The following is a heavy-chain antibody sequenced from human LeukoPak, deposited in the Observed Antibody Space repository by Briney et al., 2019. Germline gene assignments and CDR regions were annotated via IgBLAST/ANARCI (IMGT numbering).Heavy chain of an antibody. CDR2: IFYSGTT. V-gene: IGHV4-59*08. Sequence: PSETLSLTCTVSNGSISGYYWSWIRQPPGRGLEWIGYIFYSGTTNYNPSLKSRVTISVGTSKNQFSLRLSSVTAADTAVYYCARHGRRVTSSWFDPWGQGTLVTVSS. CDR1: NGSISGYY. D-gene: IGHD2-21*02. J-gene: IGHJ5*02. CDR3: ARHGRRVTSSWFDP.